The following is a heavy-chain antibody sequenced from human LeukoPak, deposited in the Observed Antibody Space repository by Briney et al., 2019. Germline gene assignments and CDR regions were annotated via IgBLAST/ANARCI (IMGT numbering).Heavy chain of an antibody. CDR1: GFTFSSYG. V-gene: IGHV3-30*18. J-gene: IGHJ4*02. CDR2: ISYDGSNK. Sequence: GGSLRLSCAASGFTFSSYGMHWVRQAPGKGLEWVAVISYDGSNKYYADSVKGRFTISRDNSKNTLYLQMNSLRAEDTAVYYCAKDRATRVWHYFDYWGQGTLVTVSS. D-gene: IGHD2-15*01. CDR3: AKDRATRVWHYFDY.